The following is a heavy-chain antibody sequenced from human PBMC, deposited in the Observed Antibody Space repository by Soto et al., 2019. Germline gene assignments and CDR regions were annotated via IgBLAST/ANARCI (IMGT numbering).Heavy chain of an antibody. D-gene: IGHD2-2*01. Sequence: GESLKISCKGSGFTFTSYWIAWVSQMPGKGLEWMGIIYPGGCDSSYSPSFHGQVTISADKSINTAYLHWSSLKASDTAIYYCTKHEGYSSTTTCSNFNYWGQGTLVTVSS. CDR3: TKHEGYSSTTTCSNFNY. V-gene: IGHV5-51*01. J-gene: IGHJ4*02. CDR2: IYPGGCDS. CDR1: GFTFTSYW.